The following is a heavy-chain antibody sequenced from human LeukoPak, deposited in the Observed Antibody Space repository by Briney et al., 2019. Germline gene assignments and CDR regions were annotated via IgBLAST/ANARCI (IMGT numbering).Heavy chain of an antibody. CDR2: INPNSGDT. J-gene: IGHJ4*02. CDR3: ARVVRYSSGPLTDLFPYSFDY. CDR1: GYTFTGFY. V-gene: IGHV1-2*02. Sequence: GASVKVSCKASGYTFTGFYMHWVRQAPGQGLEWMGWINPNSGDTNYAQKLQGRVTMTRDTSISTAYMELSGLRSEDTAVYYCARVVRYSSGPLTDLFPYSFDYWGQGTLVTVSS. D-gene: IGHD6-19*01.